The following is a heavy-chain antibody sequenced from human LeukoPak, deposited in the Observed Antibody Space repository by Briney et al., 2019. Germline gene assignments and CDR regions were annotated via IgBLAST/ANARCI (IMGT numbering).Heavy chain of an antibody. CDR3: AKDASHSSSWSDAFDI. V-gene: IGHV3-23*01. CDR2: ISGSGGST. Sequence: GGSLRLSCAASGFTFSSYAMSWVRQAPGKGLEWVSAISGSGGSTYYADSVKGRFTISRDNSKNTLYLQMNSLRAEDPAVYYCAKDASHSSSWSDAFDIWGQGTMVTVSS. CDR1: GFTFSSYA. J-gene: IGHJ3*02. D-gene: IGHD6-13*01.